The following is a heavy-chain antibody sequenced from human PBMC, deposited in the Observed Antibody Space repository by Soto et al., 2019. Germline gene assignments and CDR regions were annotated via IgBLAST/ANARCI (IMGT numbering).Heavy chain of an antibody. Sequence: GSLRLSCATSGFPFNDYYMTWIRQAPGKGLEWLSHISPKSTFRNYADSVKGRFTISRDNTESSLFLQMNSLGVDDTAVYSCVRGGGGGLHYWGQGILVTVSS. CDR2: ISPKSTFR. CDR3: VRGGGGGLHY. J-gene: IGHJ4*02. CDR1: GFPFNDYY. V-gene: IGHV3-11*06. D-gene: IGHD2-21*01.